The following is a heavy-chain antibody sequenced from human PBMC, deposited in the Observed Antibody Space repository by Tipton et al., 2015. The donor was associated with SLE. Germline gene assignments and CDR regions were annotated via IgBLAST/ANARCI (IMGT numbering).Heavy chain of an antibody. V-gene: IGHV1-18*01. CDR3: ARDRGSWWTGYYGMDV. CDR2: ISAYNGNT. CDR1: GYTFTSYG. J-gene: IGHJ6*02. D-gene: IGHD6-13*01. Sequence: QSGDEVKKPGASVKVSCKASGYTFTSYGISWVRQAPGQGLEWMGWISAYNGNTNYAQKLQGRVTMTTDTSTCTAYMKLRSLRYDDTAVYYCARDRGSWWTGYYGMDVWGQGTTVSVSS.